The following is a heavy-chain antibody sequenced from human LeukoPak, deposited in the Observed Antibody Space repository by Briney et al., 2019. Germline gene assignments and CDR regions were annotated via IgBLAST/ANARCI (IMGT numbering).Heavy chain of an antibody. CDR1: GFTFSSYA. J-gene: IGHJ4*02. CDR2: ISGSGGST. CDR3: ASGYNSVGGFYFDY. D-gene: IGHD2-15*01. Sequence: PGGSLRLSCAASGFTFSSYAMSWVRQAPGKGLEWVSAISGSGGSTYYADSVKGRFTISRDNSKNTLYLQMNSLRAEDTAFYYCASGYNSVGGFYFDYWGREPWSPSPQ. V-gene: IGHV3-23*01.